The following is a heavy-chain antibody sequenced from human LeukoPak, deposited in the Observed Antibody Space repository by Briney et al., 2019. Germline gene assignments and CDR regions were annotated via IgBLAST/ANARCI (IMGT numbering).Heavy chain of an antibody. CDR1: GFTFSSYG. J-gene: IGHJ4*02. CDR3: ARVESGLARLDC. Sequence: PGRSLRLSCAASGFTFSSYGMHWVRQAPGKGLEWVAVIWYDGSNKYYADSVKGRFTISKDNSKNTLYLQMNSLRAEDTAVYYCARVESGLARLDCWGQGTLVTVSS. V-gene: IGHV3-33*01. CDR2: IWYDGSNK. D-gene: IGHD6-6*01.